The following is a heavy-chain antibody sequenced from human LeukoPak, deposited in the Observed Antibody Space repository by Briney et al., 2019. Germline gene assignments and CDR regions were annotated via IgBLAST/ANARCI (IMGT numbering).Heavy chain of an antibody. D-gene: IGHD2-15*01. Sequence: SETLSLTCTVSGGSISSSNYYWSWIRQPPGKGLEWIGEINHSGSTNYNPSLKSRVTISVDTSKNQFSLKLSSVTAADTAVYYCTSLYCSGGSCYSNWFDPWGQGTLVTVSS. CDR2: INHSGST. J-gene: IGHJ5*02. V-gene: IGHV4-39*07. CDR3: TSLYCSGGSCYSNWFDP. CDR1: GGSISSSNYY.